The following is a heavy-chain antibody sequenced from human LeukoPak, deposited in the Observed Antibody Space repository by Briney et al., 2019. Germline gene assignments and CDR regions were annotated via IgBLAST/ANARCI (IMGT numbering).Heavy chain of an antibody. CDR1: GFTFSSYA. D-gene: IGHD3-10*01. CDR2: ISSSSSYI. CDR3: ARAAITMVRGVILGMDV. Sequence: GGSLRLSCAASGFTFSSYAMSWVRQAPGKGLEWVSSISSSSSYIYYADSVKGRSTISRDNAKNSLYLQMNSLRAEDTAVYYCARAAITMVRGVILGMDVWGQGTTVTVSS. J-gene: IGHJ6*02. V-gene: IGHV3-21*01.